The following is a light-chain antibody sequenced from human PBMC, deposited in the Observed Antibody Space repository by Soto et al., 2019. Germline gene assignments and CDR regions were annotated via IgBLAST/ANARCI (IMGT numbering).Light chain of an antibody. CDR1: QSVSSNC. CDR3: QQFGSSPPWT. CDR2: GAS. Sequence: ENVLMQSPGTLSLSPGERATLSCRASQSVSSNCLVWYQQKPGQPPRLLIYGASSRATGIPDRFSGSGSGTDFTLTISRLEPEDFALYYCQQFGSSPPWTFGQGTKVEIK. V-gene: IGKV3-20*01. J-gene: IGKJ1*01.